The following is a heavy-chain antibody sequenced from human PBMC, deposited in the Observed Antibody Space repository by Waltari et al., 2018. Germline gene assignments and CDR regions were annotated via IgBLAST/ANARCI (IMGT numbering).Heavy chain of an antibody. CDR3: ARGYDFWSGYFNYFDH. D-gene: IGHD3-3*01. CDR2: IWYDGSKT. Sequence: QVQLVESGGGVVQPGKFLKLPWSAPGFPVSSFGIHWVRQTPGRGLEWVALIWYDGSKTFYSDSVKGRFTISRDNSQNTLYLQLNRLRDEDTGIYYCARGYDFWSGYFNYFDHWGPGTRVTVSS. J-gene: IGHJ4*02. CDR1: GFPVSSFG. V-gene: IGHV3-33*01.